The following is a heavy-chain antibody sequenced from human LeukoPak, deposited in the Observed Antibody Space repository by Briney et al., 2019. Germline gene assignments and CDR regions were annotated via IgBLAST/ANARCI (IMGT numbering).Heavy chain of an antibody. J-gene: IGHJ4*02. CDR3: AKDQRPDSGYDIDS. V-gene: IGHV3-30*04. Sequence: GKSLRLSCAASGFTFSSYAMHWVRQAPGKGLEWVAVISYDVSNKYYADSVKGRFTISRDNSKNTLYLQMYSLRAEDTAVYYCAKDQRPDSGYDIDSWGQGTLVTVSS. D-gene: IGHD5-12*01. CDR2: ISYDVSNK. CDR1: GFTFSSYA.